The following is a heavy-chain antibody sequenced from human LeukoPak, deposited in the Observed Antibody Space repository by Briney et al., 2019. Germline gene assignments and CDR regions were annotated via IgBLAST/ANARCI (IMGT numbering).Heavy chain of an antibody. CDR2: INPNSGGT. D-gene: IGHD6-13*01. Sequence: GSVKVSCKASGYTFTGYYMHWVRQAPGQGLEWMGWINPNSGGTNYAQKFQGRVTMTRDTSISTAYMELSRLRSDDTAVYYCARVGPSIAAAGTWFDYWGQGTLVTVSS. CDR3: ARVGPSIAAAGTWFDY. CDR1: GYTFTGYY. V-gene: IGHV1-2*02. J-gene: IGHJ4*02.